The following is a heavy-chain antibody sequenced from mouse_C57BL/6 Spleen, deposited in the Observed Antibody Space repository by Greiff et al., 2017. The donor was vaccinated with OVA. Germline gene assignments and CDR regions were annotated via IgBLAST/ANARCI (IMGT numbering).Heavy chain of an antibody. J-gene: IGHJ3*01. CDR1: GFSLTSYG. Sequence: QVQLQQSGPGLVQPSQSLSITCTVSGFSLTSYGVHWVRQSPGKGLEWLGVICSGGSTDYNAAFIPRLGTSNDNSTSHVFFKMNSLKADDTAIYYCARSYDGYSAWIAYWGQGTLVTVSA. CDR2: ICSGGST. V-gene: IGHV2-2*01. CDR3: ARSYDGYSAWIAY. D-gene: IGHD2-3*01.